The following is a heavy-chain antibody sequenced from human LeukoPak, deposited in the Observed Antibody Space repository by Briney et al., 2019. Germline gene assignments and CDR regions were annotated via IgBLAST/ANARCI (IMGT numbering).Heavy chain of an antibody. CDR2: ISNDGTNT. CDR3: VRSARRDASGSDRFDY. J-gene: IGHJ4*02. Sequence: GGSLRLSCAASGFTFTTFPMHWVRQAPGKGLQWVAVISNDGTNTYYAHSVKGRFTISRDNSKNTLFLQMNSLRVDDTAVYYCVRSARRDASGSDRFDYWGQGTLVTVSS. D-gene: IGHD3-10*01. CDR1: GFTFTTFP. V-gene: IGHV3-30*07.